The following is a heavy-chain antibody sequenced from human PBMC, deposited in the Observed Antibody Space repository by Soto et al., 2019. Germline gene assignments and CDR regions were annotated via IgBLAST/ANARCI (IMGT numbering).Heavy chain of an antibody. D-gene: IGHD3-3*01. Sequence: EVQLVESGGDLVQPGRSLRLSCLASGFIFDDYAMHWVRQVPGKGLEWVSGISWNSANIDYADSVKGRFTISRDNAKNSLYLQMNSLRAEDTALYYCVKDIWSGHYSYFDYWGQGTLVTVSS. CDR3: VKDIWSGHYSYFDY. J-gene: IGHJ4*02. CDR1: GFIFDDYA. V-gene: IGHV3-9*01. CDR2: ISWNSANI.